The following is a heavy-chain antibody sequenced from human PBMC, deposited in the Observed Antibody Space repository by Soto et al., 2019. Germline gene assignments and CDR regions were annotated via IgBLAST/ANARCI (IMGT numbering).Heavy chain of an antibody. J-gene: IGHJ4*02. CDR1: GGSISSYY. V-gene: IGHV4-59*01. CDR3: ARAYSSGCHDY. Sequence: SETLSLTCTVSGGSISSYYWSWIRQPPGKGLEWIGYIYYSGSTNYNPSLKSRVTISVDTSKSQFSLKLSSVTAADTAVYYCARAYSSGCHDYWGQGTLVTVSS. D-gene: IGHD6-19*01. CDR2: IYYSGST.